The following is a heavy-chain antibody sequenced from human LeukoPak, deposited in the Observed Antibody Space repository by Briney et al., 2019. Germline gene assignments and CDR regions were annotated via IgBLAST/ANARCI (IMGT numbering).Heavy chain of an antibody. CDR2: ISSSGNTI. D-gene: IGHD4-17*01. CDR1: GFTFSDYY. J-gene: IGHJ4*02. CDR3: ARVSGHDYGDY. Sequence: TSGGSLRLSCAASGFTFSDYYMSWIRQAPGKGLEWVSYISSSGNTIYYADSVKGRFTISRDNAKNSLYLQMNSLRAEDTAAYYCARVSGHDYGDYWGQGTLVTVSS. V-gene: IGHV3-11*04.